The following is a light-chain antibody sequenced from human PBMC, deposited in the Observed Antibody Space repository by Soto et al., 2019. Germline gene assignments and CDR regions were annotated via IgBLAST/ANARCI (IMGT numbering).Light chain of an antibody. CDR1: QDISNY. V-gene: IGKV1-33*01. Sequence: DIHMTQSPSSLSASVGDRVTITCQASQDISNYLNWYQQKPGKAPKLLIYDASNLETGVPSRFSGSGSGTDFTLTISSLQPDDFATYYCQQYNTYSTFGQGTRLEIK. J-gene: IGKJ5*01. CDR3: QQYNTYST. CDR2: DAS.